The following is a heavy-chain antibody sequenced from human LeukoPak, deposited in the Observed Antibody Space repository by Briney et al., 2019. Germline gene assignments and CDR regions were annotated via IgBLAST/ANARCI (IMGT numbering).Heavy chain of an antibody. CDR3: ARDVAVAGTPDAFDI. D-gene: IGHD6-19*01. J-gene: IGHJ3*02. CDR1: GFTFSSYG. V-gene: IGHV3-33*01. CDR2: IWYDGSNK. Sequence: GRSLRLSCTASGFTFSSYGMHWVRQAPGKGLEWVAVIWYDGSNKYYADSVKGRFTISRDDSKNTLYLQMNSPRAEDTAVYYCARDVAVAGTPDAFDIWGQGTMVTVSS.